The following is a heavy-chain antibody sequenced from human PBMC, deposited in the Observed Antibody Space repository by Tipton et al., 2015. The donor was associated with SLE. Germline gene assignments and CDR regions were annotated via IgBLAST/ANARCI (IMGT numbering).Heavy chain of an antibody. D-gene: IGHD3-10*01. V-gene: IGHV3-15*01. CDR2: IKSKTDGGTT. CDR1: GFTFSNAW. J-gene: IGHJ4*02. Sequence: SLRLSCAASGFTFSNAWMSWVRQAPGKGLEWVGRIKSKTDGGTTDYAAPVKGRFTISRDDSKNTLYLQMNSLKTEDTAVYYCTSDHYYGSGSYSTFDYWGQGTLVTVSS. CDR3: TSDHYYGSGSYSTFDY.